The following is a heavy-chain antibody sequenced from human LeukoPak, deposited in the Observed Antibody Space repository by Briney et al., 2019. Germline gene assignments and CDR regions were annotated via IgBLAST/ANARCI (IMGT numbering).Heavy chain of an antibody. V-gene: IGHV1-2*02. D-gene: IGHD2-2*01. J-gene: IGHJ4*02. Sequence: ASVKVSCKASGYTFTGYYMHWVRQAPGQGLEWMGWINPNSGGTNYAQKFQGRVTMTRDTSISTAYMELSRLRSDDTAVYYCARPKGGYCSSTSCYHRSGYPPLGYWGQGTLVTVSS. CDR3: ARPKGGYCSSTSCYHRSGYPPLGY. CDR1: GYTFTGYY. CDR2: INPNSGGT.